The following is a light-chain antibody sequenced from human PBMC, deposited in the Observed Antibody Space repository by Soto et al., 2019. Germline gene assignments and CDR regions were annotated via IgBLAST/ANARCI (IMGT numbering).Light chain of an antibody. J-gene: IGKJ1*01. CDR1: QSVGSY. Sequence: VLTQSPATLSLSPGESAALSCRASQSVGSYLAWLQQMPGQAPRLLIYDATNRANGIPAKFSGSGSGTDFTLTITSLEPEDFATYYCQQLNGSPWTFGQGTKVEIK. V-gene: IGKV3-11*01. CDR2: DAT. CDR3: QQLNGSPWT.